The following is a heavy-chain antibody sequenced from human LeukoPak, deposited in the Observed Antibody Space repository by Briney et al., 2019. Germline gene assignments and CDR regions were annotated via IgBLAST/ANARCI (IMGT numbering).Heavy chain of an antibody. D-gene: IGHD3-10*01. CDR3: AKRMSPGGGALDY. J-gene: IGHJ4*02. CDR2: IWYDGSDK. CDR1: GSTFSSYG. V-gene: IGHV3-33*06. Sequence: GGSLRLSCAASGSTFSSYGMHWVRQAPGKGLEWVAVIWYDGSDKYYADSVKGRFTISRDNSKNTLYLQMNSLRVDDTAVYYCAKRMSPGGGALDYWGQGTLVTVSS.